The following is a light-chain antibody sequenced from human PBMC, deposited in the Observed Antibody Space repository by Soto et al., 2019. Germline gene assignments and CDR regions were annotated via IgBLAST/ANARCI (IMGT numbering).Light chain of an antibody. CDR1: QSVSSSY. V-gene: IGKV3-20*01. CDR3: QQYRT. CDR2: GAS. Sequence: EIVLTQSPGTLSLSPGERDTLSCRASQSVSSSYLAWYQQKPGQAPRLLIYGASSRATGIPDRFSGSGSGIDFTLTISRLEPEDFAVYYCQQYRTFGQGTKVDIK. J-gene: IGKJ1*01.